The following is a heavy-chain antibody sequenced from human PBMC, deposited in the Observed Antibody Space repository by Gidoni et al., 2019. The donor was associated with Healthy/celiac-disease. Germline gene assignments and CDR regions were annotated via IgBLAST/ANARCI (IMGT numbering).Heavy chain of an antibody. CDR3: AKDEGYCSGGSCYYFDY. V-gene: IGHV3-23*01. J-gene: IGHJ4*02. CDR2: ISGSGGST. CDR1: GLTFSSEA. Sequence: EVQLLESGGGLVQPGGSLRLSCAASGLTFSSEAMSWVRQAPGKGLEWAPAISGSGGSTYYADSVKGRFTISRDNSKNTLYLQMNSLRAEDTAVYYCAKDEGYCSGGSCYYFDYWGQGTLVTVSS. D-gene: IGHD2-15*01.